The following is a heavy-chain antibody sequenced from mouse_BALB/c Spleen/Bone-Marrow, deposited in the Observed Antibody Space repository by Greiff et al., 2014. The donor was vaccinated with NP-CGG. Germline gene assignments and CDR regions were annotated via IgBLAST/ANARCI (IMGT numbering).Heavy chain of an antibody. CDR3: ARSYGNPYYVDY. D-gene: IGHD2-1*01. J-gene: IGHJ2*01. CDR2: IYPGNGDT. CDR1: GYTFTTYN. V-gene: IGHV1-12*01. Sequence: LQPSGAELVKPGASVKISCKASGYTFTTYNMHWVKQTPGQGLEWIGAIYPGNGDTSYNQKFKGKATLTADKSSSTAYMQLSSLTSEDSAVYYCARSYGNPYYVDYWGQGTTLTVSS.